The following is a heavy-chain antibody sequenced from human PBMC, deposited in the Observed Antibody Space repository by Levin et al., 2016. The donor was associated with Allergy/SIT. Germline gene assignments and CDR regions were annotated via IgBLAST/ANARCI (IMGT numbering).Heavy chain of an antibody. D-gene: IGHD2-15*01. V-gene: IGHV3-74*03. CDR2: IDSDGRST. CDR1: GFTFSEYW. CDR3: VRVDLDIGNYDYYYGMDI. J-gene: IGHJ6*02. Sequence: GESLKISCAASGFTFSEYWMHWVRQVPGKGLVWVSRIDSDGRSTTYADSVKGRFTISRDNARNTLYLQMNSLRAEDTAVYYCVRVDLDIGNYDYYYGMDIWGQGTMVTVSS.